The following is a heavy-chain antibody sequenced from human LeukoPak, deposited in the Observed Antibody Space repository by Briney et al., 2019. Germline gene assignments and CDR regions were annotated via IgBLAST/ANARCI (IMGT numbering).Heavy chain of an antibody. CDR2: ISYDGSNK. CDR1: GFTFSSYA. CDR3: ARDPPRITIFGVATLSGYMDV. V-gene: IGHV3-30-3*01. Sequence: PGRSLRLSCAASGFTFSSYAMHWVRQAPGKGLEWVAVISYDGSNKYYADSVKGRFTISRDNSKNTLYLQMNSLRAEDTAVYYCARDPPRITIFGVATLSGYMDVWGKGTTVTVSS. D-gene: IGHD3-3*01. J-gene: IGHJ6*03.